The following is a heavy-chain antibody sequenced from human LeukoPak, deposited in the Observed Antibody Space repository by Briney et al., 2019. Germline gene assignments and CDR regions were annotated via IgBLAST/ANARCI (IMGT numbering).Heavy chain of an antibody. V-gene: IGHV3-23*01. Sequence: ETLSLTCTVSGGSISSSSYYWGWIRQPPGKGLEWVSTISDSGGSTYYADSVKGRFTISRDNSKNTLYLHMNRLKADDTAIYYCTKDQMGGDYWGQGTLVTVSS. CDR3: TKDQMGGDY. CDR1: GGSISSSSYY. CDR2: ISDSGGST. D-gene: IGHD1-26*01. J-gene: IGHJ4*02.